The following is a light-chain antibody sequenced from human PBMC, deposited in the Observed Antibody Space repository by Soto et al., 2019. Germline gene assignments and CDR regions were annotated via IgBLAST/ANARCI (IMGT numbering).Light chain of an antibody. V-gene: IGLV1-40*01. CDR1: RSNIGSTYD. CDR3: AAWDDSLNGYV. J-gene: IGLJ1*01. Sequence: QSVLTQPPSVSGAPGQRVTISCTGMRSNIGSTYDVQWYQQLPGTAPKPLIHGNTDRPSGVPDRFSGSKSGTSASLAISGLQSEDEADYYCAAWDDSLNGYVFGTGTKVTVL. CDR2: GNT.